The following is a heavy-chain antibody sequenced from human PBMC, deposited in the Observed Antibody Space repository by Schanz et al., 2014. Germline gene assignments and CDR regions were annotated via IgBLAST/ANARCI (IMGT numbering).Heavy chain of an antibody. V-gene: IGHV1-69*04. D-gene: IGHD5-18*01. CDR3: ARGPSQGYSYGHNIGAYYYGMDV. J-gene: IGHJ6*02. CDR2: IIPILGIA. CDR1: GGTFSSYA. Sequence: QVQLVQSGAEVKKPGSPVKVSCKSSGGTFSSYAISWVRQAPGQGLEWMGRIIPILGIADYAQKFQGRVTITADKSTSTASMELSSLRSEDTAVYYCARGPSQGYSYGHNIGAYYYGMDVWGQGTTXTVSS.